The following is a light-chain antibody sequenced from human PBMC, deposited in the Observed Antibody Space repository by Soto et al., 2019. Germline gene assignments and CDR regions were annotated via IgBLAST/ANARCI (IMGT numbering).Light chain of an antibody. CDR2: DTS. Sequence: EIVMTQSPATLSVSPGERVTLSCRASQSVSRFLAWYQQRPGQAPRLLIYDTSTRATGVPARFSGSGSGTEFSLTISSLQSEDFAVYYCQQYGSSRNTFGQGTKLEIK. CDR1: QSVSRF. V-gene: IGKV3-15*01. CDR3: QQYGSSRNT. J-gene: IGKJ2*01.